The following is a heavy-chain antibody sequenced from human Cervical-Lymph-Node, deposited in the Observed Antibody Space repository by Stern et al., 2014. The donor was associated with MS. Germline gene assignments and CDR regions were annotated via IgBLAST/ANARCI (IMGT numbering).Heavy chain of an antibody. CDR1: GGSINNGDYY. Sequence: QLQLQESGPGLVKPSQTLSLTCTVSGGSINNGDYYWSWVPQHPGKGLEWLGYIYYSGATYYNPSLKGRLTISVDTSKRHFSLKLTSVTAADTAVYYCARELSGMYGMDVWGQGTTVTVSS. D-gene: IGHD1-1*01. CDR3: ARELSGMYGMDV. J-gene: IGHJ6*02. V-gene: IGHV4-31*03. CDR2: IYYSGAT.